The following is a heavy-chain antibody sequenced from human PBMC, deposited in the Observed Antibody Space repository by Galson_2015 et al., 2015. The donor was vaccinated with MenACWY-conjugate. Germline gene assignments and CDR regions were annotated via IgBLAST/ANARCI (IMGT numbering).Heavy chain of an antibody. Sequence: SLRLSCAASGFTFSSYAMSWVRQAPGKGLEWVSAISGSGGSTYYADSVKGRFTISRDNSKYTLYLQMHSLRAEDTALYYCAKDHEYDYAGNSPFDYRGRDPWSPSPQ. CDR2: ISGSGGST. D-gene: IGHD4-23*01. CDR1: GFTFSSYA. J-gene: IGHJ4*02. CDR3: AKDHEYDYAGNSPFDY. V-gene: IGHV3-23*01.